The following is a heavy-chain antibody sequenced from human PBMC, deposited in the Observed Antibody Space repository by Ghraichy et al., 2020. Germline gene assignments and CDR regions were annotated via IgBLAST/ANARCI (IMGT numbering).Heavy chain of an antibody. J-gene: IGHJ6*03. D-gene: IGHD2-8*02. CDR3: ARSGGFYFYYYMDA. CDR1: GYTFGDYA. V-gene: IGHV7-4-1*02. Sequence: SVKVSCKASGYTFGDYAMNWVRQAPGQGLEWMGWINANTGNPTYAQGFTGRFVFSLDTSVSTAYLQISSLKAEDTAVYYCARSGGFYFYYYMDAWGKGTTVTVSS. CDR2: INANTGNP.